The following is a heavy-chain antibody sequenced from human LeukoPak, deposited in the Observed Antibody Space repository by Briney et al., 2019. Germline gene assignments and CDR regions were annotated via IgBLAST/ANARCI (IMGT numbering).Heavy chain of an antibody. V-gene: IGHV3-30-3*01. CDR3: AKDEGEHGRFLEWVEV. D-gene: IGHD3-3*01. Sequence: GRSLRLSCAASGFTFSSHAMHWVRQAPGKGLEWVAFISYDGSIKYYADSVKGRFSISRDNSKNTLYLQMNSLRAEDTAVYYCAKDEGEHGRFLEWVEVWGQGTLVTVSS. CDR1: GFTFSSHA. CDR2: ISYDGSIK. J-gene: IGHJ4*02.